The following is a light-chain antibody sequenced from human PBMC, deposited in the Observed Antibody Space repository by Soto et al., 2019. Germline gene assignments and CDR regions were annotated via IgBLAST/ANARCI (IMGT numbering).Light chain of an antibody. Sequence: EIVLTQSPDTLSLSPGDRATLSCRASQSVNSYLAWYQQKPGQAPXXLXXDAXXXAXXXPXRXSGSGYGTDFTLTISSLEPEDFAVYYCQQRSDWPPITFGQGTRLEIK. CDR1: QSVNSY. CDR2: DAX. V-gene: IGKV3-11*01. CDR3: QQRSDWPPIT. J-gene: IGKJ5*01.